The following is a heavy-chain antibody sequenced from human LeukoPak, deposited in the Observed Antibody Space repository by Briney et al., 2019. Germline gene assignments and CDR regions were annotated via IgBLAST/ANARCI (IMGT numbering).Heavy chain of an antibody. J-gene: IGHJ4*02. D-gene: IGHD2-2*01. CDR3: ARAPQGYCSSTSCYAEYFDY. V-gene: IGHV3-11*04. CDR2: ISSSGSTI. CDR1: GFTFSDYY. Sequence: AGGYLRLSCAASGFTFSDYYMSWIRQAPGKGLEWVSHISSSGSTIYYADSVKGRFTISRDNAKNSLYLQMNSLRAEDTAVYYCARAPQGYCSSTSCYAEYFDYWGQGTLVTVSS.